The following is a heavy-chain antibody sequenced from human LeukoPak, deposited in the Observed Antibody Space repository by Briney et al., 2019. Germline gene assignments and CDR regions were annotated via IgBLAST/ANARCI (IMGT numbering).Heavy chain of an antibody. CDR3: ATKSPDYYDSSGYYYGY. CDR1: GYTFTGYY. J-gene: IGHJ4*02. D-gene: IGHD3-22*01. Sequence: ASVKVSCKASGYTFTGYYMHWVRRAPGQGLEWMGWINPNSGGTNYAQKFQGRVTMTRDTSISTAYMELSRLRSDDTAVYYCATKSPDYYDSSGYYYGYWGQGTLVTVSS. V-gene: IGHV1-2*02. CDR2: INPNSGGT.